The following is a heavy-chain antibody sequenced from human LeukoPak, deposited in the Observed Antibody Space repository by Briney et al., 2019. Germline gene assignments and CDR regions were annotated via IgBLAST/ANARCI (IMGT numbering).Heavy chain of an antibody. CDR1: GFTFSSYA. V-gene: IGHV3-30-3*01. D-gene: IGHD5-12*01. CDR3: ARDLQEATTPWVSDY. J-gene: IGHJ4*02. CDR2: ISYDGSSK. Sequence: PGRSLRLSCAASGFTFSSYAMHWVRQAPGKGLEWVAVISYDGSSKYYADSVKGRFTISRDNSKNTLYLQMNSLRAEDTAVYYCARDLQEATTPWVSDYWGQGTLVTVSS.